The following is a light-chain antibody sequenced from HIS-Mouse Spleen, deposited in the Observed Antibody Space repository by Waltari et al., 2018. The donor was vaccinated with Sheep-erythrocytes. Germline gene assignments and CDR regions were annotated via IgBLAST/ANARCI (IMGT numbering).Light chain of an antibody. V-gene: IGKV1-33*01. CDR2: EAS. CDR3: QQYDNLPPAKVT. Sequence: DIQMTQSPSSLSASVGDRVTITCQASQDISNYFNWYQQKPGKDPKLLIYEASNLETGVPSRFSGSGSGTDFTFTISSLQPEDIATYYCQQYDNLPPAKVTFGGGTKVEIK. J-gene: IGKJ4*01. CDR1: QDISNY.